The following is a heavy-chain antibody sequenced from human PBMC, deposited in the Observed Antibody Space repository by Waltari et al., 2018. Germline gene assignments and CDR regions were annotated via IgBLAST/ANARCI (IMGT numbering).Heavy chain of an antibody. D-gene: IGHD4-17*01. Sequence: EVQLVESGGGLVQPGGSLRLSCVASGFTLSSFWMHWVRQAPGKGLVCVSRVKSDGSGTTDADSGKGRFTISRDNAKNTLYLQMNSLRAEDTAVYYCVRGYGRGVTNGDYFEYWGQGTLVTVSS. CDR1: GFTLSSFW. V-gene: IGHV3-74*01. CDR2: VKSDGSGT. J-gene: IGHJ4*02. CDR3: VRGYGRGVTNGDYFEY.